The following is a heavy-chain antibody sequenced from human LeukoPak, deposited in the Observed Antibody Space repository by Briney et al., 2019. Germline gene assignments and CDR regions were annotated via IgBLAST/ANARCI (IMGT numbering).Heavy chain of an antibody. CDR3: ARVPAAPRLYMDV. CDR1: GVSISPYY. Sequence: SETLSLTCTVSGVSISPYYWSWIRQPPGKGLEWIGYIYYSGTTNYNPSLKSRVTMSVDTSKNQFSLKLSSVTAADTAVYYCARVPAAPRLYMDVWGQGTTVIVSS. J-gene: IGHJ6*02. V-gene: IGHV4-59*01. D-gene: IGHD2-2*01. CDR2: IYYSGTT.